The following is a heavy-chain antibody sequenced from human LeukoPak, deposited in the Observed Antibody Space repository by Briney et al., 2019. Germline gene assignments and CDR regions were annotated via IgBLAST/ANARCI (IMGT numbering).Heavy chain of an antibody. Sequence: GEPRKISFQVSGYTFTSHWSSWVRQLPGKGLDGIGKIDPSDSDTKYSTSFQGHVTISTNKSITPAYLHWSSLKDSDTAIYYCARNAGITSASDYWGQGTLVTVSS. J-gene: IGHJ4*02. CDR1: GYTFTSHW. V-gene: IGHV5-10-1*01. CDR2: IDPSDSDT. D-gene: IGHD1-14*01. CDR3: ARNAGITSASDY.